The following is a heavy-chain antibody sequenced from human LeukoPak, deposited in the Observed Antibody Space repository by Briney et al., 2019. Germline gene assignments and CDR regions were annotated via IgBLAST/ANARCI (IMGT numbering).Heavy chain of an antibody. Sequence: PGGSLRLSCAASGFTFSTYWIHWVRKAPGKGLVWVSRTNPDGSYTSYADSVRGRFTISRDNAKNTLYLQMSSLRAEDTAVYYCARAATVAGTVWGQGTLVTVSS. D-gene: IGHD6-13*01. J-gene: IGHJ4*02. CDR3: ARAATVAGTV. CDR1: GFTFSTYW. V-gene: IGHV3-74*01. CDR2: TNPDGSYT.